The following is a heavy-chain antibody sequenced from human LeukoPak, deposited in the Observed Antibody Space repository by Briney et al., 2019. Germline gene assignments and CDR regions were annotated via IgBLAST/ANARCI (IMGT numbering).Heavy chain of an antibody. CDR1: GFTFSNYG. Sequence: GGSLRLSCGASGFTFSNYGMHWVRQAPGKGLEWVAVISYDGSKKYYAEPAKGRFTISRENSKSTLFLQMNSLRPEDTAVYYCAKDRAGGANSYYLDNRGQGTLVTVSS. J-gene: IGHJ4*02. CDR3: AKDRAGGANSYYLDN. V-gene: IGHV3-30*18. CDR2: ISYDGSKK. D-gene: IGHD2-21*01.